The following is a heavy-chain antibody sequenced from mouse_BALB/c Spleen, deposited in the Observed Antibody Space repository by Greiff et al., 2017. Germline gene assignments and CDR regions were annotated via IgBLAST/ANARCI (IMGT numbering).Heavy chain of an antibody. CDR1: GFTFSSYT. Sequence: EVKLVESGGGLVKPGGSLKLSCAASGFTFSSYTMSWVRQTPEKRLEWVATISSGGSYTYYPDSVKGRFTISRDNAKNTLYLQMSSLKSEDTAMYYCTREENGNYVYYFDYWGQGTTLTVSS. CDR2: ISSGGSYT. D-gene: IGHD2-1*01. J-gene: IGHJ2*01. CDR3: TREENGNYVYYFDY. V-gene: IGHV5-6-4*01.